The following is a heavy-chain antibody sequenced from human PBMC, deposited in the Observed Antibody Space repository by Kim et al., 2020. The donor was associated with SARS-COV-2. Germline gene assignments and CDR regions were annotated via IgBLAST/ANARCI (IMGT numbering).Heavy chain of an antibody. CDR3: VRIRIESSGWLPVDC. Sequence: SETLSLTCTVSGGSISSSSYHWGWIRQPPGKTLEWIGNIYYSGSAYYNPSLNSRGTISVDTSKNQLSLKLTPVDAADTAVYYVVRIRIESSGWLPVDCWGQGTLVTVSS. CDR2: IYYSGSA. V-gene: IGHV4-39*01. J-gene: IGHJ4*02. D-gene: IGHD6-19*01. CDR1: GGSISSSSYH.